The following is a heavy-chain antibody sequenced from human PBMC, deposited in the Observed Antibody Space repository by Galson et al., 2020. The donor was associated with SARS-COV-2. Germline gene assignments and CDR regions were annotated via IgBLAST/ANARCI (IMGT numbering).Heavy chain of an antibody. CDR3: ARTTYDILTGYSLHFDY. J-gene: IGHJ4*02. CDR2: IDWDDDK. V-gene: IGHV2-70*11. CDR1: GFSLSTSGMC. D-gene: IGHD3-9*01. Sequence: VSGPTLVKPTQTLTLTCTFSGFSLSTSGMCVSWIRQPPGKAPEWLARIDWDDDKYYSTSLKTRLTISKDTSKNQVVLTMTNMDPVDTATYYCARTTYDILTGYSLHFDYWGQGTLVTVSS.